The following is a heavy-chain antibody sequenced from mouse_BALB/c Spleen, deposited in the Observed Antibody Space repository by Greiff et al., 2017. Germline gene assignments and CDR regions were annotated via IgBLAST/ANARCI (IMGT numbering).Heavy chain of an antibody. J-gene: IGHJ2*01. V-gene: IGHV1-5*01. CDR3: TRYDYDEGGVDY. Sequence: EVQLQESGTVLARPGASVKMSCKASGYTFTSYWMHWVKQRPGQGLEWIGAIYPGNSDTSYNQKFKGKAKLTAVTSTSTAYMALSSLTNEDSAVYYCTRYDYDEGGVDYWGQGTTLAVSS. CDR1: GYTFTSYW. D-gene: IGHD2-4*01. CDR2: IYPGNSDT.